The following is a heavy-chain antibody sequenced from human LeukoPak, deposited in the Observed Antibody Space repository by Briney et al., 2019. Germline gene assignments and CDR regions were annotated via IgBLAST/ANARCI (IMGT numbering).Heavy chain of an antibody. V-gene: IGHV4-59*08. Sequence: PSETLSLTCTVSGGSISSYYWSWIRQPPGKGLEWIGYIYYSGSTNYNPSLKSRVTISVDTSKNQFSLKLSSVTAADTAVYYCARHLRSFPDCWGQGTLVTVSS. D-gene: IGHD3-3*02. CDR3: ARHLRSFPDC. CDR2: IYYSGST. J-gene: IGHJ4*02. CDR1: GGSISSYY.